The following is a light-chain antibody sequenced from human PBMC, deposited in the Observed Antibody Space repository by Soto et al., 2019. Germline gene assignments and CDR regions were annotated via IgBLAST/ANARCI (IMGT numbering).Light chain of an antibody. Sequence: QSALTQPASVSGSPGQSITISCSGTNSNVGGYSLVSWYQQHPGEAPKLIIYEDTKRSSGISNRFSASKSGNTASLTISGLQAEDEADYHCCSYAGTSTIYVFGTGTKVTVL. V-gene: IGLV2-23*01. CDR2: EDT. CDR3: CSYAGTSTIYV. CDR1: NSNVGGYSL. J-gene: IGLJ1*01.